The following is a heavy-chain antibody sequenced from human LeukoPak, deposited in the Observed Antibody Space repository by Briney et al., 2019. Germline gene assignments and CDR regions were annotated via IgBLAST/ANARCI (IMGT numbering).Heavy chain of an antibody. D-gene: IGHD2-2*01. CDR2: ISYDGSNK. CDR3: ARSLPEYQLPGHFDY. V-gene: IGHV3-30*04. J-gene: IGHJ4*02. Sequence: QAGGSLRLSCAASGFTFSSYAMHWVRQAPGKGLEWVAVISYDGSNKYYADSVKGRFTISRDNSKNTLYLQMNSLRAEDTAVYYCARSLPEYQLPGHFDYWGQGTLVTVSS. CDR1: GFTFSSYA.